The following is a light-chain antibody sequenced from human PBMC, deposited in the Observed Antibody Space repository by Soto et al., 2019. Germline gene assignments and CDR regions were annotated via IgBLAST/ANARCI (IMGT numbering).Light chain of an antibody. CDR3: QQSYSLPFT. CDR2: TAS. V-gene: IGKV1-39*01. CDR1: QIISSS. J-gene: IGKJ3*01. Sequence: DIQMTQSPSSLSASVGDRVTITCRASQIISSSLNWYQQKPGKAPNLLIYTASSLQSGVPSRFSGSGSGTEFTLTISSLQPEDFATYYCQQSYSLPFTFGPGTKVDIK.